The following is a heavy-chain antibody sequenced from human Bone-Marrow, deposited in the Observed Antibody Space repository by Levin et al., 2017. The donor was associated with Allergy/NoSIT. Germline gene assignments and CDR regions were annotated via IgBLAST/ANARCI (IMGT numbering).Heavy chain of an antibody. CDR3: ARVTRGTTWGFFDY. CDR1: GGSVSSGTYY. J-gene: IGHJ4*02. Sequence: SETLSLTCSVSGGSVSSGTYYWSWIRRPPGTGLEWIGYISYRGVTKYNPSLKSRVTISVDTSKNQFSLKLSSVTAADTAVYYCARVTRGTTWGFFDYWGQGTLVTVSS. V-gene: IGHV4-61*01. CDR2: ISYRGVT. D-gene: IGHD2/OR15-2a*01.